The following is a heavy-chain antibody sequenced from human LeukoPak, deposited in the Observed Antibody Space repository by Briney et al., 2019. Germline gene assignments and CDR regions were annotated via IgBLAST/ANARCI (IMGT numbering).Heavy chain of an antibody. CDR3: ARGGDSKHLVN. V-gene: IGHV4-31*03. CDR2: IYYSGST. Sequence: SETLSLTCTVSGGSISSGGYYWSWIRQHPGKGLEWIGYIYYSGSTYYNPSLKSRVTISVDASKNQFSLNLSSVTAADTAVYYCARGGDSKHLVNWGQGTLVTVSS. D-gene: IGHD3-3*02. J-gene: IGHJ4*02. CDR1: GGSISSGGYY.